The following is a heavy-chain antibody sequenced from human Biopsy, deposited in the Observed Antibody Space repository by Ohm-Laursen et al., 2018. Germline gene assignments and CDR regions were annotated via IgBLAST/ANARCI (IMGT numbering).Heavy chain of an antibody. V-gene: IGHV1-69*13. CDR3: VGGQRGPPIGVTVPGDAFDL. CDR2: RIPYFNTI. Sequence: SVKVSCKASGVTFDTYAFGWVRQAPGQGLEWMGGRIPYFNTIYYARNFQDRAVITADRSARTTDMQLSGLRPDDTAVYYCVGGQRGPPIGVTVPGDAFDLWGQGTTVIVSS. CDR1: GVTFDTYA. D-gene: IGHD2/OR15-2a*01. J-gene: IGHJ3*01.